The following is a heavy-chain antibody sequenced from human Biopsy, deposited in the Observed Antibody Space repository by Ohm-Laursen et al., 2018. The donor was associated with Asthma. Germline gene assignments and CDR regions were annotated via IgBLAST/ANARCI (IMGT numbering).Heavy chain of an antibody. CDR1: GFSFNSYG. D-gene: IGHD3-3*01. CDR2: MSFDGRQT. CDR3: AKERYYDFWSGYPI. V-gene: IGHV3-30*18. J-gene: IGHJ3*02. Sequence: SLRLSCTASGFSFNSYGMHWVRQAPSKGLEWVAVMSFDGRQTYYADSVKGRFTISRDNSKNTPYLQMNSLRAEDTAVYYCAKERYYDFWSGYPIWGQGTMVTVSS.